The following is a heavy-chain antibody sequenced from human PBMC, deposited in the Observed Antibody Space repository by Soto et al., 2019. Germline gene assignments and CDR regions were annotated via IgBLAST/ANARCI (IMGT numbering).Heavy chain of an antibody. D-gene: IGHD3-3*02. J-gene: IGHJ4*02. CDR3: ARGGATIFGVIDS. Sequence: ASVKVSCKXSGYSFFSYYIHWVRQAPGRGLEWMGRFLASGGNTDYAQRFRGRVSMTRDTSSTNTVSLELTSLTSDDTAVYYCARGGATIFGVIDSWGQGTRVTVSS. CDR1: GYSFFSYY. CDR2: FLASGGNT. V-gene: IGHV1-46*01.